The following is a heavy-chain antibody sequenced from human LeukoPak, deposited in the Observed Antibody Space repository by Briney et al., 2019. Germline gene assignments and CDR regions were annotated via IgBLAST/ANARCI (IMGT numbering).Heavy chain of an antibody. V-gene: IGHV4-34*01. CDR2: INHSGCI. Sequence: SETLSLTCGVYGGSFSNYYWTWIRQPPGKRLQWIGEINHSGCINYNPSLKSRVTISVDTSKNQFSLKLSSVTAADTAVYFCASVVVVTAIWSYWGQGTLVTVSS. J-gene: IGHJ4*02. CDR3: ASVVVVTAIWSY. D-gene: IGHD2-21*02. CDR1: GGSFSNYY.